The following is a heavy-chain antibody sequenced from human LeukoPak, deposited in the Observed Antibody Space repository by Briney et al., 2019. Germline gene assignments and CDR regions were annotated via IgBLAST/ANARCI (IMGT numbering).Heavy chain of an antibody. CDR1: GGSISSYY. V-gene: IGHV4-59*01. J-gene: IGHJ6*03. CDR3: ARVGSGNYYYYYMDV. D-gene: IGHD3-3*01. CDR2: IYYSGST. Sequence: SETLSLTCTVSGGSISSYYWSWIRQPPGKGLEWIGCIYYSGSTNYNPSLKSRVTISVDTSKNQFSLKLSSVTAADTAVYYCARVGSGNYYYYYMDVWGKGTTVTVSS.